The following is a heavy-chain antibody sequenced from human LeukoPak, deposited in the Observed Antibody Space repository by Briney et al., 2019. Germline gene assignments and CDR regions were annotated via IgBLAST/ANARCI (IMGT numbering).Heavy chain of an antibody. V-gene: IGHV3-30*02. J-gene: IGHJ6*03. CDR3: ALSGSYAYYYMDV. CDR2: IRYDGSNK. CDR1: GFTLSNHW. D-gene: IGHD1-26*01. Sequence: GGSLRLSCAASGFTLSNHWMIWVRQAPGKGLEWVAFIRYDGSNKYYADSVKGRFTISRDNSKNTLYLQMNSLRAEDTAVYYCALSGSYAYYYMDVWGKGTTVTVSS.